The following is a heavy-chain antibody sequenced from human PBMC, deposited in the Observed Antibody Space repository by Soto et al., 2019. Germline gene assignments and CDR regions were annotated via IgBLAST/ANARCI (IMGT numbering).Heavy chain of an antibody. V-gene: IGHV4-30-2*01. D-gene: IGHD5-18*01. J-gene: IGHJ3*02. CDR2: IYHSGST. CDR3: ARVLGYSYGDAFDI. Sequence: PSETLSLTCTVSGGSVSSGSYYWSWIRQPPGKGLEWIGYIYHSGSTYYNPSLKSRVTISVDRSKNQFSLKLSSVTAADTAVYYCARVLGYSYGDAFDIWGQGTMVTVS. CDR1: GGSVSSGSYY.